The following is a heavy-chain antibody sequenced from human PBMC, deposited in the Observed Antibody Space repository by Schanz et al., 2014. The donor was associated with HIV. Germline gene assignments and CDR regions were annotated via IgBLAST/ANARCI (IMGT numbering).Heavy chain of an antibody. CDR1: GFIFSSYG. CDR3: AKRGPAALDYFDS. Sequence: VQLVESGGGVVQPGKSLRLSCAASGFIFSSYGMSWVRQAPRKGLEWVSLIGSGGGRRYYADSVEGRFTVSRDNSKDTLFLQMNSLRVDDTAVYYCAKRGPAALDYFDSWGQGTLVTVSS. V-gene: IGHV3-23*04. CDR2: IGSGGGRR. D-gene: IGHD6-13*01. J-gene: IGHJ4*02.